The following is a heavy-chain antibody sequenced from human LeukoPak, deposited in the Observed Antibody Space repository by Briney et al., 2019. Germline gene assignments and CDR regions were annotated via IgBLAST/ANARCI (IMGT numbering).Heavy chain of an antibody. J-gene: IGHJ4*02. V-gene: IGHV3-23*01. CDR3: AKDLCGGCPGSFDREFDY. D-gene: IGHD2-21*01. CDR2: ISGSGGST. CDR1: GFTFSSYA. Sequence: GGSLRLSCAASGFTFSSYAMSWVRQAPGKGLEWVSAISGSGGSTYYADSVKGRFTISRDNSKNTLYLQMNSLRAEDTAVYYCAKDLCGGCPGSFDREFDYWGQGTLVTVSS.